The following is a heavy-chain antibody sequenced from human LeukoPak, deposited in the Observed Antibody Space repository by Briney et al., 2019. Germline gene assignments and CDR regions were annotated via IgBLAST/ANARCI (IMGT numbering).Heavy chain of an antibody. D-gene: IGHD5-24*01. CDR3: TRSRDGYNLGPSFDY. CDR1: GFTVSINY. Sequence: PGGSLRLSCAASGFTVSINYMSRVRQAPGTGLGWGSVIYSGGGTYYADSVKGRFTISRDESKNTLYLQMNSLRAEDTAVYYCTRSRDGYNLGPSFDYWGQGTLVTVSS. CDR2: IYSGGGT. V-gene: IGHV3-53*01. J-gene: IGHJ4*02.